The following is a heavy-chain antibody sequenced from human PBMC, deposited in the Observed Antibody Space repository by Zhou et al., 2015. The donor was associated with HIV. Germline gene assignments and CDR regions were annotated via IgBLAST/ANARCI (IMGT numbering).Heavy chain of an antibody. CDR1: GGTFSSYA. D-gene: IGHD2-15*01. J-gene: IGHJ4*02. V-gene: IGHV1-69*01. CDR2: IIPIFGTA. Sequence: QVQLVQSGAEVKKPGSSVKVSCKASGGTFSSYAISWVRQAPGQGLEWMGGIIPIFGTANYAQKFQGRVTITADESTSTAYMELSSLRSEDTAVYYCAISRGYCSGGSCRGPYYFDYWGQGTLVTVSS. CDR3: AISRGYCSGGSCRGPYYFDY.